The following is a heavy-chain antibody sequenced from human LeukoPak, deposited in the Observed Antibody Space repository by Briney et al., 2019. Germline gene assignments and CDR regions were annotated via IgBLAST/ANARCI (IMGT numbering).Heavy chain of an antibody. CDR2: IKQDGSEK. CDR3: ARVRGVWYYYYYMDV. J-gene: IGHJ6*03. V-gene: IGHV3-7*01. CDR1: GFTFSSYW. Sequence: GGSLRLSCAASGFTFSSYWMSWVRQAPGKGLEWVANIKQDGSEKYYVDSVKGRFTISRDNAKNSLYLQMNSLRAEDTAVYYCARVRGVWYYYYYMDVWGKGTTVTISS. D-gene: IGHD3-10*01.